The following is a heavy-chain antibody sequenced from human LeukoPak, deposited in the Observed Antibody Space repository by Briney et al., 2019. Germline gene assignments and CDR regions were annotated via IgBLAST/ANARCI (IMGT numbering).Heavy chain of an antibody. D-gene: IGHD2-15*01. CDR1: GGSFSGYY. Sequence: LTCAVYGGSFSGYYWSWIRQPPGKGLEWIGEINHSGSTNYNPSLKSRVTISVDTSKNQFSLKLSSVTAADTAVYYCAVGYCSGGSCPQHFDYWGQGTLVTVSS. CDR3: AVGYCSGGSCPQHFDY. V-gene: IGHV4-34*01. CDR2: INHSGST. J-gene: IGHJ4*02.